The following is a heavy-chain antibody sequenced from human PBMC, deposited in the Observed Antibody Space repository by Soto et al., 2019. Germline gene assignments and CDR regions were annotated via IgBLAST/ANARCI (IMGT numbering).Heavy chain of an antibody. CDR1: GFTFSSYG. CDR3: AKGGGYDPLRPDV. CDR2: ISYDGSNK. J-gene: IGHJ6*04. V-gene: IGHV3-30*18. D-gene: IGHD5-12*01. Sequence: GGSLRLSCAASGFTFSSYGMHWVRQAPGKGLEWVAVISYDGSNKYYAASVKGRFTISRDNSKNTLYLQMNSLRAEDTAVYYCAKGGGYDPLRPDVWGKGTTVTAPQ.